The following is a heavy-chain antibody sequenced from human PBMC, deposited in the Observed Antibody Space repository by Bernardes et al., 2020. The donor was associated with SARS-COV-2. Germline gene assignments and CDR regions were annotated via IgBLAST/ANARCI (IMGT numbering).Heavy chain of an antibody. CDR1: GFIFRSYW. D-gene: IGHD3-22*01. V-gene: IGHV3-7*01. Sequence: LRLSCAASGFIFRSYWMSWVRQAPGKGLEWVSSIKEDGSEKYYVDSVKGRFTISRDNAKNSLFLQMNSLRAEDTAVYYCARSHVVVITLGNHFDYWGQGNLVTVS. J-gene: IGHJ4*02. CDR3: ARSHVVVITLGNHFDY. CDR2: IKEDGSEK.